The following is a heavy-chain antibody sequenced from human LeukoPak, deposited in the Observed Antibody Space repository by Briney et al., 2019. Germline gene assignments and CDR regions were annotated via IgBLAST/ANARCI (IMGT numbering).Heavy chain of an antibody. V-gene: IGHV3-23*01. CDR1: GFTFSSYA. D-gene: IGHD6-19*01. J-gene: IGHJ4*02. CDR3: AKDRSSGWYTTLDY. Sequence: PGASLRLSCAASGFTFSSYAITWVRQAPGKGLEWVSAVSGSGGNTSYADSVKGRFTISRDNSKYTLYLQMNSLRAEDTAVYYCAKDRSSGWYTTLDYWGEGGLVTVSS. CDR2: VSGSGGNT.